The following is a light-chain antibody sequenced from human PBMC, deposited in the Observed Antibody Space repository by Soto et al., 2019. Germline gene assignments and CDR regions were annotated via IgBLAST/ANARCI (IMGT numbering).Light chain of an antibody. Sequence: EMVLTQSPGTLSLSPGERATLSCRASQTVGSSYLAWYQHKPGQVPRLLISVASSRATGIPDRFSGSGSRTDFTLTISRLETEDFAVYYCQQYGSSPYTFGQGTKLEIK. V-gene: IGKV3-20*01. CDR2: VAS. J-gene: IGKJ2*01. CDR3: QQYGSSPYT. CDR1: QTVGSSY.